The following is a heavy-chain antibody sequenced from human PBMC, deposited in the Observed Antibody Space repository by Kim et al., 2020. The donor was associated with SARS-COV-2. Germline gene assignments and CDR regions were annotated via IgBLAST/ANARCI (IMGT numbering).Heavy chain of an antibody. V-gene: IGHV1-24*01. D-gene: IGHD3-22*01. CDR1: GYTLTELS. CDR2: FDPEDGET. J-gene: IGHJ6*02. Sequence: ASVKVSCKVSGYTLTELSMHWVRQAPGKGLEWMGGFDPEDGETIYAQKFQGRVTMTEDTSTDTAYMELSSLRSEDTAVYYCATGAMIVSRYYYGMDVWGQGTTVTVSS. CDR3: ATGAMIVSRYYYGMDV.